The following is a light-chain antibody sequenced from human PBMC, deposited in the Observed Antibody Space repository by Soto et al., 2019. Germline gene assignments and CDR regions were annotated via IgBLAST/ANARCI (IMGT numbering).Light chain of an antibody. V-gene: IGLV2-18*01. CDR2: EVN. CDR1: SSDVGGYNF. Sequence: QSALTQPPSASGSPGQSVTISCTGTSSDVGGYNFVSWYQQPPGTAPKLIIYEVNNRPSGVPDRFSGSKSGNTASLTISGLQAEDEANYFCSLYTTSSTRVVFGGGTKLTVL. CDR3: SLYTTSSTRVV. J-gene: IGLJ2*01.